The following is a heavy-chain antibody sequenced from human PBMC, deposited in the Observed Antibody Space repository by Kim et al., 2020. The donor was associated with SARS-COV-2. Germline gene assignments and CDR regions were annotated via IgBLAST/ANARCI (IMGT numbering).Heavy chain of an antibody. CDR1: GYTFINYN. D-gene: IGHD2-15*01. J-gene: IGHJ4*02. CDR3: ARGAYHEGGY. V-gene: IGHV1-46*01. CDR2: LYGSSVIT. Sequence: ASVKVSCRTSGYTFINYNIHWVRQAPGQGLEWMAILYGSSVITTYSQRFQGRVTLTRDTSTSTVYMELSSLRFEDTAVYYCARGAYHEGGYWGQGTLVAVSS.